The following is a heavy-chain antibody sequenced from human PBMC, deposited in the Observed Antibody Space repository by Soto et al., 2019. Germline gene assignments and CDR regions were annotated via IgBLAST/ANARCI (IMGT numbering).Heavy chain of an antibody. V-gene: IGHV4-30-4*01. J-gene: IGHJ4*02. Sequence: PSETLSLTCTVSGGSISSGDYYWSWIRQPPGKGLEWIGYIYYSGSTYYNPSLKSRVTISVDTSKNQFSLKLSSVTTADTAVYYCARVYRGYSKTFDYWGQGTLITVSS. D-gene: IGHD5-18*01. CDR1: GGSISSGDYY. CDR3: ARVYRGYSKTFDY. CDR2: IYYSGST.